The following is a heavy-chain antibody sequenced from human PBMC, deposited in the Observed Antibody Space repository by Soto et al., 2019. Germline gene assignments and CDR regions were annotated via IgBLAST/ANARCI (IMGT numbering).Heavy chain of an antibody. CDR2: INPNSGGT. CDR3: ARGPTYYYDSSGYPPTSDFDY. D-gene: IGHD3-22*01. CDR1: GYTFTGYY. V-gene: IGHV1-2*02. Sequence: ASVKVSCKASGYTFTGYYMHWVRQAPGQGLEWMGWINPNSGGTNYAQKFQGRVTMTRDTSISTAYMELSRLRSDDTAVYYCARGPTYYYDSSGYPPTSDFDYWGQGTLVTVSS. J-gene: IGHJ4*02.